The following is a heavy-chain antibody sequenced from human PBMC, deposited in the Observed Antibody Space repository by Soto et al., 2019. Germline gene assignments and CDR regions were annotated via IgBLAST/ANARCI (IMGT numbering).Heavy chain of an antibody. V-gene: IGHV3-30*18. J-gene: IGHJ3*02. CDR1: GFTFSSYG. Sequence: GGSLRLSCAASGFTFSSYGMHWVRQAPGKGLEWVAVISYDGSNKYYADSVKGRFTISRDNSKNTLYLQMNSLRAEDTAVYYCAKEEDIVVVVAAKSPFDIWGQGTMVTVSS. CDR2: ISYDGSNK. CDR3: AKEEDIVVVVAAKSPFDI. D-gene: IGHD2-15*01.